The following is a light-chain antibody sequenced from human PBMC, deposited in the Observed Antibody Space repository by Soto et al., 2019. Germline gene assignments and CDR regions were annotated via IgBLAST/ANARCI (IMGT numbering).Light chain of an antibody. V-gene: IGLV6-57*04. CDR1: SGSIATNY. J-gene: IGLJ1*01. Sequence: NFMLTQPHSVSESPGKTVTISCTRSSGSIATNYVQWYQQRPGSAPTTVIYEDKLRPSGVPDRFSGSIDSSSNSASLTISGLKTEDEADYYCQSYHSGNYAFGTGTKATVL. CDR3: QSYHSGNYA. CDR2: EDK.